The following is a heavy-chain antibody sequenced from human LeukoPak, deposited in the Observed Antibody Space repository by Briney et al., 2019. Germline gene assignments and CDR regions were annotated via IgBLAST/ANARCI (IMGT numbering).Heavy chain of an antibody. CDR2: INHSGST. V-gene: IGHV4-34*01. CDR3: ARGEFWVRPFDY. Sequence: SETLSLTCAVYGGSFSGYYWSWIRQPPGKGLEWIGEINHSGSTNYNPSLKSRVTISVDTSKNQFSLKLSSATAADTAVYYCARGEFWVRPFDYWGQGTLVTVSS. CDR1: GGSFSGYY. D-gene: IGHD3-3*01. J-gene: IGHJ4*02.